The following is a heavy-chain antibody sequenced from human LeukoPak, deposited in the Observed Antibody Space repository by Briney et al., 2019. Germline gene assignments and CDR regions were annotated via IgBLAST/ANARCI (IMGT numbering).Heavy chain of an antibody. D-gene: IGHD3-16*01. CDR2: ISGSGGST. CDR3: VRGGELVGSYFDF. Sequence: GGSLRLSCAASGFTFSSYGMSWVRQAPGKGLEWVSAISGSGGSTYYADSVKGRFTISRDNSKNTLYLQMNSLRAEDTAVYYCVRGGELVGSYFDFWGQGSLVTVSS. J-gene: IGHJ4*02. CDR1: GFTFSSYG. V-gene: IGHV3-23*01.